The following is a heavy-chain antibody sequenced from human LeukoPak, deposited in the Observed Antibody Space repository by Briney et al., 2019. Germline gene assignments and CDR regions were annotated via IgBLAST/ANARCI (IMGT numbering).Heavy chain of an antibody. CDR2: ISADNGNT. J-gene: IGHJ6*04. V-gene: IGHV1-18*04. D-gene: IGHD3-10*01. Sequence: ASVKVSCKASGYTFTSYGISWVRQAPGQGLEWMGWISADNGNTNYAQKLQGRVTMTTDTSTSTAYMELRSLRSDDTAVYYCARADLLLWFGESADYYYGMDVWGKGTTVTVSS. CDR3: ARADLLLWFGESADYYYGMDV. CDR1: GYTFTSYG.